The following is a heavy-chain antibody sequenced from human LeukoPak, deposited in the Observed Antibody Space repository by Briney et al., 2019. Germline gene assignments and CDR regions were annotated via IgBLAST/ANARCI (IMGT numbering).Heavy chain of an antibody. CDR1: GFSFSGYW. D-gene: IGHD1-26*01. CDR3: VRGGLMGATDY. CDR2: INGDGSTT. J-gene: IGHJ4*02. V-gene: IGHV3-74*01. Sequence: PGGALRLSCAASGFSFSGYWMHWVRQAPGKGLGWISYINGDGSTTNHADFAEGRFTISRDNAKNTLYLQMNSLRVEDTAVYYCVRGGLMGATDYWGQGTLVTVSS.